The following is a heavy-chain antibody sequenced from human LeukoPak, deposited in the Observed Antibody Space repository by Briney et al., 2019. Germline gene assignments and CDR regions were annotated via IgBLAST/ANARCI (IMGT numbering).Heavy chain of an antibody. V-gene: IGHV3-48*01. Sequence: GGSLRLSCAASGFTFSSYSMNWVRQAPGKGLEWVSCISSSSSTIYYADSVKGRFTISRDNAKNSLYLQMNSLRAEDTAVYYCARDFIAARHDYWGQGTLVTVSS. D-gene: IGHD6-6*01. CDR1: GFTFSSYS. J-gene: IGHJ4*02. CDR3: ARDFIAARHDY. CDR2: ISSSSSTI.